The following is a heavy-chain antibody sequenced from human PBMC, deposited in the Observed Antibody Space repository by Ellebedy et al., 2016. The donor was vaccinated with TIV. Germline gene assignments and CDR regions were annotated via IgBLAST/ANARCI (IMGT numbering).Heavy chain of an antibody. Sequence: PGGSLRLSCAASGFTFSSYAMHWVRQAPGKGLEWVAVISYDGSNKYYADSVKGRFTISRDNSKNTLYLQMHSLRAEDTAVYYCARDDGLRRREFDYWGQGTLVTVSS. J-gene: IGHJ4*02. CDR3: ARDDGLRRREFDY. D-gene: IGHD3-16*01. CDR1: GFTFSSYA. CDR2: ISYDGSNK. V-gene: IGHV3-30-3*01.